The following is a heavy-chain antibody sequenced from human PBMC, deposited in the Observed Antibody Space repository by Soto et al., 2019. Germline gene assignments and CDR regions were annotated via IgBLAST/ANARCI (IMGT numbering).Heavy chain of an antibody. CDR3: ARGTGSSWFDP. Sequence: QAQLVQSGAEVRVNGASVKVSCKASGYTFSAYNIHWMRQAPGQGLEWMGWIKPISGDTVYAQKFQGRVTMTRESSISTIHMEVNSLKSDDTAVYYCARGTGSSWFDPWGQGTLVTVST. J-gene: IGHJ5*02. CDR1: GYTFSAYN. V-gene: IGHV1-2*02. CDR2: IKPISGDT.